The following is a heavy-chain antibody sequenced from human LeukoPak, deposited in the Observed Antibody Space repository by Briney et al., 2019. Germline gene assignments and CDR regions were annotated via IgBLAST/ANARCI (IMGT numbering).Heavy chain of an antibody. D-gene: IGHD3-10*01. CDR2: MNPNSANT. J-gene: IGHJ4*02. V-gene: IGHV1-8*01. Sequence: ASVKVSCKASGYTFTSYDINWVRQATGRGLEWMGWMNPNSANTGYAQKFQGRVTMTRNTSISTAYMELSSLRSEDTAVYYCASKNGSGSTYFDYWGQGTLVTVSS. CDR1: GYTFTSYD. CDR3: ASKNGSGSTYFDY.